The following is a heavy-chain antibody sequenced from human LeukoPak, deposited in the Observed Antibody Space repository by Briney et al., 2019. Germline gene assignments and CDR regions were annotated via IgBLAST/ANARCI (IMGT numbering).Heavy chain of an antibody. J-gene: IGHJ4*02. V-gene: IGHV3-11*05. Sequence: GGSLRLSCAASGFMFSDYFMSWIRQAPGKELEWISYISSNSEYTKYADSVKGRFTISRDSAKKSLYLQMNSLRAEDTAVYYCARDNGNKYYFDYWGQGTLVTVSS. CDR2: ISSNSEYT. CDR3: ARDNGNKYYFDY. CDR1: GFMFSDYF. D-gene: IGHD2-8*01.